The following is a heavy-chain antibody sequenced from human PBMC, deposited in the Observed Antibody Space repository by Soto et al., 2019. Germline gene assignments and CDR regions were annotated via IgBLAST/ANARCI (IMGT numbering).Heavy chain of an antibody. V-gene: IGHV3-33*01. D-gene: IGHD6-19*01. J-gene: IGHJ1*01. Sequence: QVQLVESGGGVVQPGRSLRLSCAASGFTFSSYGMHWVRQAPGKGLEWVAVIWYDGSNKYYADSVKGRFTISRDKSKYRVYVQMNSLRAADTAVYYCARVRSQWLVLGYFQHWGQGSMVTVSS. CDR3: ARVRSQWLVLGYFQH. CDR2: IWYDGSNK. CDR1: GFTFSSYG.